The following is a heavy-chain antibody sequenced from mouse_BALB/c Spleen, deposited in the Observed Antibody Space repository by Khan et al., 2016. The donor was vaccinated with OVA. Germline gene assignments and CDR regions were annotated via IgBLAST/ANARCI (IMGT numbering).Heavy chain of an antibody. V-gene: IGHV5-17*02. J-gene: IGHJ2*01. CDR3: AKSYCYGYYFDQ. Sequence: EVELVESGGGLVQPGGSRKLSCVASGFTFSSFGMHWVRQAPEKGLEWVAYISGDSSTIYYTDTVKGRFSISRDNPKNTLFLQMTSLRSEDMAMYYCAKSYCYGYYFDQWGQGTTLTVSS. D-gene: IGHD1-1*01. CDR1: GFTFSSFG. CDR2: ISGDSSTI.